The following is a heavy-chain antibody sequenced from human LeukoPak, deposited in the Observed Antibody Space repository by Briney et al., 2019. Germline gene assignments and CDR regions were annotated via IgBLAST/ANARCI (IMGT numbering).Heavy chain of an antibody. J-gene: IGHJ6*04. CDR2: IYYSGST. D-gene: IGHD3-10*01. CDR1: GGSISSYY. V-gene: IGHV4-59*01. Sequence: PSETLSLTCTVSGGSISSYYWCWMPQPPGKGLERIGYIYYSGSTNYNPALKSRVTISVDTSKNQFSLKLSSVTAADTAVYYCARTAPGYYGMDVWGKGTTVTVSS. CDR3: ARTAPGYYGMDV.